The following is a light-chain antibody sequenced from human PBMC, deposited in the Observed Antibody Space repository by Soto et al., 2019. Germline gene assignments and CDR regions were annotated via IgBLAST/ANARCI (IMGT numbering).Light chain of an antibody. CDR1: SSDVGSYDH. CDR2: AVS. V-gene: IGLV2-14*03. CDR3: SLYTSTSTFV. Sequence: QSALTQPASVSGSPGQSITISCSGTSSDVGSYDHVAWYQQFPGKSPKLMIYAVSDRPSGVSDRFSGSKSGITASLTISGLQAEDEADYYCSLYTSTSTFVFGPGTKVTVL. J-gene: IGLJ1*01.